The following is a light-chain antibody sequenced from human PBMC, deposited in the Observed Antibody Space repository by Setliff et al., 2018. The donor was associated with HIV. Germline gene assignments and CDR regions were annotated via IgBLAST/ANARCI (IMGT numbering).Light chain of an antibody. CDR2: DVS. Sequence: QSALTQPRSVSGSPGQSVTISCTGISSDVGGYKHVSWYQQHPGKAPKLMIYDVSKRPSGVPDRFSGSKSGNTASLTISGLQAEDEADYYCSSHTSSSTALFGTGTKVTVL. CDR1: SSDVGGYKH. V-gene: IGLV2-11*01. CDR3: SSHTSSSTAL. J-gene: IGLJ1*01.